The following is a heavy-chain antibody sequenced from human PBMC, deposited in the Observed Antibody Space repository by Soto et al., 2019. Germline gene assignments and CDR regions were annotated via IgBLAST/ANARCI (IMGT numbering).Heavy chain of an antibody. CDR2: INHSGST. V-gene: IGHV4-34*01. Sequence: QVQLQQWGAGLLKPSETLSLTCAVYGGSFSGYYWSWIRQPPGKGLEWIGEINHSGSTNYNPSLKSRVPISVDASKNQFALKLSSVTAADTAVYYCARGSIVATRWGNFDYWGQGTLVTVSS. D-gene: IGHD5-12*01. J-gene: IGHJ4*02. CDR1: GGSFSGYY. CDR3: ARGSIVATRWGNFDY.